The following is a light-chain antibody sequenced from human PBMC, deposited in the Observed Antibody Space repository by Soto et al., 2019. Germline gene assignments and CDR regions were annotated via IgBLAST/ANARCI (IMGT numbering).Light chain of an antibody. CDR2: IAS. J-gene: IGKJ4*01. V-gene: IGKV1-12*01. Sequence: DIQMTQSPSSVSASVGDRVTITCRASQDINSWLTWYQQKPGKAPKVLIYIASRLQIGVPSRFSGRGSGTDFSLTISKLQPEDFATYFCQQSKSFPLTFGGGTKVEIK. CDR1: QDINSW. CDR3: QQSKSFPLT.